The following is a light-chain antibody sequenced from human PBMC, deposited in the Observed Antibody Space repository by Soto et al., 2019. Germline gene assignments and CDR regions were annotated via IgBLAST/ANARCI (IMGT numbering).Light chain of an antibody. V-gene: IGKV1-39*01. CDR1: QSISTY. CDR3: QQSYSTPRAT. J-gene: IGKJ2*01. CDR2: AAS. Sequence: DIQMTQSPSSLSASVGDRVTITCRASQSISTYLNWYQQKPGKAPKLLINAASSLQSGVPSRFSGSGSGTDFTLTINSLQPEDFATYYCQQSYSTPRATFGQWTKLEIK.